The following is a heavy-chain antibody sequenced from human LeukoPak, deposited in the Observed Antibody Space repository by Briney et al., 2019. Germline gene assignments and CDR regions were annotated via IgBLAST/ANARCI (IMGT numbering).Heavy chain of an antibody. V-gene: IGHV3-74*01. Sequence: GSLRLSCAASGFTFSGYWVHWVRQAPGKGLVLVSHITNDGSSRSYADSVKGRFTISRDNAKNTVYLQMNGLRAEDTAVYYCTRGQSPRHDAFDIWGQGTMVTVSS. CDR3: TRGQSPRHDAFDI. J-gene: IGHJ3*02. CDR2: ITNDGSSR. CDR1: GFTFSGYW.